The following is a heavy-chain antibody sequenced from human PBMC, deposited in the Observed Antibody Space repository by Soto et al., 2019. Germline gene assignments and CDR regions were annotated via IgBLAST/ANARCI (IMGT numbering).Heavy chain of an antibody. Sequence: QVQLVQSGAEVKKPGASVKVSCKASGYTFSYSAISWVRQAPGQGLEWMGWISAHNGNTNYAHKLQGRVTMATDTSTNTAYMELRNLRSDDTAVYYWARGYFDWASGNYYFYEMDVWGQGTTVTVSS. D-gene: IGHD3-9*01. CDR1: GYTFSYSA. CDR2: ISAHNGNT. J-gene: IGHJ6*02. V-gene: IGHV1-18*01. CDR3: ARGYFDWASGNYYFYEMDV.